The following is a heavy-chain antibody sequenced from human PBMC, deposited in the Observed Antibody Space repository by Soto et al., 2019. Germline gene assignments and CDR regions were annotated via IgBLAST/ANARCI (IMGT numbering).Heavy chain of an antibody. CDR2: IDYSGNT. J-gene: IGHJ4*02. V-gene: IGHV4-30-4*01. Sequence: QVQLQESGPGLVRPSQTLSLTCRVSGGSISSSNYYWTWIRQPPGKGLEWIGYIDYSGNTYYNPSHQSRVTISVDTSENQFSLTLTSMTAADTAVYYCARELTGYRYGPGEVYWGQGTLITVSS. CDR3: ARELTGYRYGPGEVY. D-gene: IGHD5-18*01. CDR1: GGSISSSNYY.